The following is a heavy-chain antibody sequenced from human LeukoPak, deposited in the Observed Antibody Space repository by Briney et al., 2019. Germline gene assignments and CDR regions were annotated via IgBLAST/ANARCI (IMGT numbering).Heavy chain of an antibody. V-gene: IGHV6-1*01. J-gene: IGHJ4*02. CDR3: LGEQWSSGNVC. Sequence: SETLSLTCTVSGGSISSGGYYWNWIRQSPSRGLEWLGRTYYRSKWYNDYAVSVKSRITINPDTSKNQFSLQLNSVTPEDTAVYYCLGEQWSSGNVCWGQGTLVTVSS. CDR1: GGSISSGG. CDR2: TYYRSKWYN. D-gene: IGHD3-16*01.